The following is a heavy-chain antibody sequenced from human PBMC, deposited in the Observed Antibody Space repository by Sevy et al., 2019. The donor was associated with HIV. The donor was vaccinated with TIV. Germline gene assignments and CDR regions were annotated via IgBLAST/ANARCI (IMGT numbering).Heavy chain of an antibody. CDR1: GFTFSDYY. D-gene: IGHD1-1*01. V-gene: IGHV3-11*06. CDR2: ISSSSSYT. Sequence: GSLRLSCAASGFTFSDYYMSWIRQAPGKGLEWVSYISSSSSYTNYADSVKGRFTISRDNAKNSLYLQMNSLRAEDTAVYYCARAAGTTGHYYYMDVWGKGTTVTVSS. J-gene: IGHJ6*03. CDR3: ARAAGTTGHYYYMDV.